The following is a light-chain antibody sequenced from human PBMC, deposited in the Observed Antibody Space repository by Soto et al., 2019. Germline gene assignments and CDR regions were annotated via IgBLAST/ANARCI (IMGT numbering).Light chain of an antibody. CDR3: AAWDASLNGYV. J-gene: IGLJ1*01. CDR2: ANN. CDR1: SYNIGSNT. V-gene: IGLV1-44*01. Sequence: QSVLTQPPSASGTPGQRVTISCSGSSYNIGSNTVNWYQQLPGTAPKLLIHANNQRPSGVPDRFSGSKSGTSASLAISWLQSEEADYYCAAWDASLNGYVFGTGTKLTVL.